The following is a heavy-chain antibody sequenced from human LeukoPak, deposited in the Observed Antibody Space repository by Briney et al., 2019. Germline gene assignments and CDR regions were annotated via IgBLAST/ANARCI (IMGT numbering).Heavy chain of an antibody. D-gene: IGHD6-19*01. V-gene: IGHV1-2*04. Sequence: ASVKVSCKASGYTFTGYYMHWLRQAPGQGLEWMGWINPNSGGTNYAQKFQGWVTMTRDTSISTAYMELSRLRSDDTAVYYCATGIAVAGGFDYWGQGTLVTVSS. CDR3: ATGIAVAGGFDY. J-gene: IGHJ4*02. CDR2: INPNSGGT. CDR1: GYTFTGYY.